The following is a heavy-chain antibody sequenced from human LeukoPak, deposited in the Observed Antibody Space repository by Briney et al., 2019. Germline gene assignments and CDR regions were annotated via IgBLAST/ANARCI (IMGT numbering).Heavy chain of an antibody. CDR3: ARDNRTYYYDSSGYYFIEGHHDAFDI. CDR1: GYTFTSYY. CDR2: INPSGGST. D-gene: IGHD3-22*01. V-gene: IGHV1-46*01. Sequence: VASVKVSCKASGYTFTSYYMHWVRQAPGQGLEWMGIINPSGGSTSYAQKFQGRVTMTRDTSTSTVYMELSSLRSEDTAVYYCARDNRTYYYDSSGYYFIEGHHDAFDIWGQGTMVTVSS. J-gene: IGHJ3*02.